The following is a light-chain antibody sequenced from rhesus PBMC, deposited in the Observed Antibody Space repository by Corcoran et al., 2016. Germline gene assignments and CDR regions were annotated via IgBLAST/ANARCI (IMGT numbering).Light chain of an antibody. J-gene: IGLJ1*01. Sequence: SALTQPPSVSKSLGQSVTISCTGTGSDIGGFNGVSWYQQRSGTAPRLLIYDVSKRPTGVSDRFSGSKSANTASMTISGLQAEDEAVYYCCSYTSGYIYMFVDGTRLTVL. CDR2: DVS. V-gene: IGLV2-38*01. CDR1: GSDIGGFNG. CDR3: CSYTSGYIYM.